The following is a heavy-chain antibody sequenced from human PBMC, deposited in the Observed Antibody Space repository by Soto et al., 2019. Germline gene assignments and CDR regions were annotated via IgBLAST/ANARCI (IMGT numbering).Heavy chain of an antibody. J-gene: IGHJ6*02. Sequence: PGESLKISCKVSGYSFTSYWIGWVRQMPGKGLEWMGIIYPGDSDTRYSPSFQGQVTISADKSISTAYLQWSSLKASDTAMYYCARTIAAAGYYYYYGMDVWGQGTTVTVSS. CDR1: GYSFTSYW. V-gene: IGHV5-51*01. CDR3: ARTIAAAGYYYYYGMDV. D-gene: IGHD6-13*01. CDR2: IYPGDSDT.